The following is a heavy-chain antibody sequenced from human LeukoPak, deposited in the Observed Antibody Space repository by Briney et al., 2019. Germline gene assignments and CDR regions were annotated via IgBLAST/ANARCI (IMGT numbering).Heavy chain of an antibody. CDR3: ASPTSVAEYYFDY. CDR1: GGSIRSSYYY. CDR2: IYDSGST. D-gene: IGHD1-1*01. Sequence: SETLSLTCTVSGGSIRSSYYYWGWIRQPPGKGLEWIGSIYDSGSTYYNPSLKSRVTISVDTSKNQFSLKLNSVTAADTAVYYCASPTSVAEYYFDYWGQGTLVTVSS. J-gene: IGHJ4*02. V-gene: IGHV4-39*01.